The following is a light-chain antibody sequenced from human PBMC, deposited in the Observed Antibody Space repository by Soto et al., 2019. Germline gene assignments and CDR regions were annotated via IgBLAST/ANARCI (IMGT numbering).Light chain of an antibody. CDR2: DVN. J-gene: IGLJ2*01. CDR1: SSDIGTYHY. Sequence: QSALTQPASVSGSPGQLITISCTGTSSDIGTYHYVSWYQQYPGKAPKLIIFDVNSRPSGVSERFLGSKSGNTASLAVSGPQAEDEADYYCSSYTDSSTVIFGGGTKVTVL. CDR3: SSYTDSSTVI. V-gene: IGLV2-14*03.